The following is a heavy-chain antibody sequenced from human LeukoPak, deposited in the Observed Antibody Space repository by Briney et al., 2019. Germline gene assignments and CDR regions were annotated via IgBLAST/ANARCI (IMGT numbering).Heavy chain of an antibody. CDR2: IYNSETT. CDR3: VGDDYNYNFDY. V-gene: IGHV4-39*01. CDR1: GGSITSSHNS. Sequence: SETLSLTCTVSGGSITSSHNSWGWIRQPPGKGLEWVGYIYNSETTYYNPSLKRRVTISADTSKNQFSLRLSSVTAADTAVYFCVGDDYNYNFDYWGQGTLVTVSS. D-gene: IGHD5-24*01. J-gene: IGHJ4*02.